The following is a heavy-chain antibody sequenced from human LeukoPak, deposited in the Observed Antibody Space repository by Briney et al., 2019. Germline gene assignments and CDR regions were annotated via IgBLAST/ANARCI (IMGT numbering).Heavy chain of an antibody. J-gene: IGHJ3*02. V-gene: IGHV4-59*08. CDR3: ARPRTTGHAFDI. Sequence: SETLSLTCTVSGVSISSYYWSWIRQPPGKGLEWIGYIYYSGSTNYNPSLKSRVTISVDTSKNQFSLKLSSVTAADTAVYYCARPRTTGHAFDIWGQGTMVTVSS. CDR1: GVSISSYY. CDR2: IYYSGST. D-gene: IGHD1-14*01.